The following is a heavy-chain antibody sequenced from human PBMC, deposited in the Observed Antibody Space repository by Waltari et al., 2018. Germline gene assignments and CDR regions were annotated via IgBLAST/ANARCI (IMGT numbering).Heavy chain of an antibody. CDR1: GESFSGYY. CDR3: ARGLTPITIFGVVTANWFDP. Sequence: QVQLQQWGAGLLKPSETLSLTCAVYGESFSGYYWSWIRKPPGQGLEWIGEINHSGSTNYNPSLKIRFTISVDTSKNQFSLKLSSVTAADTAVYYCARGLTPITIFGVVTANWFDPWGQGTLVTVSS. V-gene: IGHV4-34*01. D-gene: IGHD3-3*01. J-gene: IGHJ5*02. CDR2: INHSGST.